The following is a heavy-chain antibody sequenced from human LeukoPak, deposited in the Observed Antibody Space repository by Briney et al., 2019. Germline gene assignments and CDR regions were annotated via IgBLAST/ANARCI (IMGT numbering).Heavy chain of an antibody. V-gene: IGHV3-53*05. CDR2: ISSGDST. Sequence: PGGSLRLSCAASGFTVSSNYMSWVRQAPGKGLEWVSVISSGDSTYYADSVKGRFTISRDNSKNTLYLQMNSLRPEDTAVYYCAKDPLLYGSGSYYFDNWGQGTLVTVSS. CDR1: GFTVSSNY. D-gene: IGHD3-10*01. J-gene: IGHJ4*02. CDR3: AKDPLLYGSGSYYFDN.